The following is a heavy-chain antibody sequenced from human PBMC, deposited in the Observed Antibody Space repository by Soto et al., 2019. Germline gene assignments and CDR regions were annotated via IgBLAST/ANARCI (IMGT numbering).Heavy chain of an antibody. D-gene: IGHD2-15*01. Sequence: QVLLQESGPGLINASGTLSLTCGVSGGSISTNNWWSWVRQTPGQRLEWIAEVYHTGSTNYNPSLKSRLTISIDKSKNQFSLRLTSVTAADSAVYYCARAKLCNTLSCPHSFDTWGQGTLVSVSS. CDR1: GGSISTNNW. CDR2: VYHTGST. V-gene: IGHV4-4*02. CDR3: ARAKLCNTLSCPHSFDT. J-gene: IGHJ4*02.